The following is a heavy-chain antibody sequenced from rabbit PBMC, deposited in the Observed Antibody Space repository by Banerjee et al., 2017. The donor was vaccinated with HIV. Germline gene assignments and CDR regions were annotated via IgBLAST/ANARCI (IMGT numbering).Heavy chain of an antibody. D-gene: IGHD1-1*01. CDR3: ARDTSSSFSSYGMDL. CDR1: GVSFSFNSY. CDR2: IDSGSSGFT. Sequence: QSLEESGGDLVKPGASLTLTCTASGVSFSFNSYMCWVRQAPGKGLEWIACIDSGSSGFTYFASWAKGRFTISKTSSTTVTLQMTSLTAADTATYFCARDTSSSFSSYGMDLWGPGTLVTVS. V-gene: IGHV1S40*01. J-gene: IGHJ6*01.